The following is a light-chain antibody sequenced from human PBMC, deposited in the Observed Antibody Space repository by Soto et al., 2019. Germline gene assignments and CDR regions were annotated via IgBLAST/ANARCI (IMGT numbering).Light chain of an antibody. Sequence: DIQMTQSPSTLSASVGDRVTITCRASQSISSWLAWYQQKPGKAPNLLIYKASSLEGGVPSRFSGSGSGTEFTITISSLQPDDFATYSCQQYNGYSLTFGGGTKVEIK. CDR1: QSISSW. J-gene: IGKJ4*01. CDR2: KAS. CDR3: QQYNGYSLT. V-gene: IGKV1-5*03.